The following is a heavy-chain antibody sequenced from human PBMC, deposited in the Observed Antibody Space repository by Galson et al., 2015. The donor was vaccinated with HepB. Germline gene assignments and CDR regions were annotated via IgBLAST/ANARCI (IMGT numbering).Heavy chain of an antibody. CDR1: GYTFTSYG. Sequence: SVKVSCKASGYTFTSYGISWVRQAPGQGLEWMRWISAYNGNTNYAQKLQGRVTMATDTSTSTAYMELRSLRSDDTAVYYCAAPLGFSSRDAFDIWGQGTMVTVSS. CDR3: AAPLGFSSRDAFDI. CDR2: ISAYNGNT. J-gene: IGHJ3*02. D-gene: IGHD6-19*01. V-gene: IGHV1-18*01.